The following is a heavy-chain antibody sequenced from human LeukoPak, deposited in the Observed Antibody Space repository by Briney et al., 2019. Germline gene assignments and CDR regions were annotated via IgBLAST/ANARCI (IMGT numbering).Heavy chain of an antibody. Sequence: GGSLRLSCAASGFTFSSYSMNWVRQAPGKGLEWVAVIWYDGSNKYYADSVKGRFTISRDNSKNTLYLQMNSLRAEDTAVYYCARTSGRRVPAAIVHWGQGTLVTVSS. CDR2: IWYDGSNK. D-gene: IGHD2-2*01. CDR3: ARTSGRRVPAAIVH. CDR1: GFTFSSYS. V-gene: IGHV3-33*08. J-gene: IGHJ5*02.